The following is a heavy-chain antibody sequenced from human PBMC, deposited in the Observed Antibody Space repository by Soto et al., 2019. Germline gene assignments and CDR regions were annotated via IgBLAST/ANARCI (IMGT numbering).Heavy chain of an antibody. D-gene: IGHD4-17*01. J-gene: IGHJ4*02. CDR1: GDSITSPTW. V-gene: IGHV4-4*02. CDR3: ATRAPIDGDPY. CDR2: VYHSGST. Sequence: QVQLQESGPGLVKPSETISLTCDVCGDSITSPTWWTWVRQPPGKGLEWIGEVYHSGSTNYNSSLKSRVTISVDKSKNQFSLRLSSVTAADTAVYYCATRAPIDGDPYWGQGTLVTVSS.